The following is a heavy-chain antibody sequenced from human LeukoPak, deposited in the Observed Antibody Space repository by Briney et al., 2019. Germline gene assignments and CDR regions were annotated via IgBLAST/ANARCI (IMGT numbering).Heavy chain of an antibody. D-gene: IGHD4-17*01. V-gene: IGHV3-23*01. CDR2: ISGSGDNT. Sequence: GGSLRLPCAPSGFTFSSFAMSWVRQAPGKGLEWVSAISGSGDNTYYADSVKGRFTISRDNSKNTLHLQMSSLRAEDTAVYYCARVGGDYLRRSFDIWGQGTMVTVSS. CDR1: GFTFSSFA. J-gene: IGHJ3*02. CDR3: ARVGGDYLRRSFDI.